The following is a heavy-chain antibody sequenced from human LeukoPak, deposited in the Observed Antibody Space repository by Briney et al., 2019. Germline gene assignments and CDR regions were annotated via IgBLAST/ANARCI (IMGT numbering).Heavy chain of an antibody. CDR1: GFTFSAFA. V-gene: IGHV3-23*01. CDR2: ISGSGDNT. Sequence: GGSLRLSCAASGFTFSAFAMSWVRQAPGKGLEYVSAISGSGDNTFYADSVKGRSTISRDNSKNTLYLQMSSLRAEDTAVYYCAKDFGTSGWYYRHDYWGQGTLVTVSS. CDR3: AKDFGTSGWYYRHDY. D-gene: IGHD6-19*01. J-gene: IGHJ4*02.